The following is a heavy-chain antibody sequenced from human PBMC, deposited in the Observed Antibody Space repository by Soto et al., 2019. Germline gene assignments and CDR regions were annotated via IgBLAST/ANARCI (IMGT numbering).Heavy chain of an antibody. CDR1: GFTLRSYA. Sequence: EAQLLESGGGLVQPGGSLRLSCAGSGFTLRSYAMSWVRQAPGKGLEWVSAISESGGSTYYADSVKGRFTISRDNSKNTLFLQMNSLRAEDTAAYYCAKDKPGTTAFDIWGRGTLVTVSS. D-gene: IGHD1-1*01. V-gene: IGHV3-23*01. J-gene: IGHJ3*02. CDR3: AKDKPGTTAFDI. CDR2: ISESGGST.